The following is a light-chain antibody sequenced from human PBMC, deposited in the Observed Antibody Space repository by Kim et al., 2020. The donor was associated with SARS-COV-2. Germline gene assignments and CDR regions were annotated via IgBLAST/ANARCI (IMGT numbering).Light chain of an antibody. J-gene: IGKJ1*01. V-gene: IGKV1-27*01. CDR2: SAS. Sequence: AAVGDRVTITCRASQDISNYLAWFQLKPGKAPKLLIYSASALQPGVPSRFSGSGSGTDFTLTVSSLQPEDVATYYCQKCDSAPWTFGQGTKVDIK. CDR1: QDISNY. CDR3: QKCDSAPWT.